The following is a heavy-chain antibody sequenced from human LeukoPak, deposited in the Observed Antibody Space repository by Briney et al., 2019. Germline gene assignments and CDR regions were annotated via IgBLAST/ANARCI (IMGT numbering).Heavy chain of an antibody. J-gene: IGHJ4*02. CDR3: ARGRERDSSS. D-gene: IGHD6-13*01. Sequence: GGSLRLSCAASGFTFSSYAMHWVRQAPGKGLEWVAVISYDGSNKYYADSVKGRFTISRDNSKNTLYLQMNSLRAEVTAVYYCARGRERDSSSWGQGTLVTVSS. CDR1: GFTFSSYA. CDR2: ISYDGSNK. V-gene: IGHV3-30-3*01.